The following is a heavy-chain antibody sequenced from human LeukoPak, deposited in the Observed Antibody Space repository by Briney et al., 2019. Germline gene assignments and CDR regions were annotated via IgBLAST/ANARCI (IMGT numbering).Heavy chain of an antibody. J-gene: IGHJ6*02. CDR1: GFTFSSYW. CDR2: IKQDGSEK. V-gene: IGHV3-7*01. CDR3: ARAGFGGSSAYYYYGMDV. D-gene: IGHD1-26*01. Sequence: GGSLRLSCAASGFTFSSYWMSRVRQAPGKGLEWVANIKQDGSEKYYVDSVKGRFTISRDNAKNSLYQQMNSLRAEDTAVYYCARAGFGGSSAYYYYGMDVWGQGTTVTVSS.